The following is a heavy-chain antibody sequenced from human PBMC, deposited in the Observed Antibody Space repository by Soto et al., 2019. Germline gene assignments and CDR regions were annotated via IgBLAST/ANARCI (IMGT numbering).Heavy chain of an antibody. Sequence: GGSLRLSCAASGFTFSDYYMSWIRQAPGKGLEWVSYISSSGSTIYYADSVKGRSTISRDNAKNSLYLQMNSLRAEDTAVYYCARPITIFGGLVEVSYGMDVWGQGTTVTVSS. V-gene: IGHV3-11*01. CDR1: GFTFSDYY. CDR3: ARPITIFGGLVEVSYGMDV. J-gene: IGHJ6*02. D-gene: IGHD3-3*01. CDR2: ISSSGSTI.